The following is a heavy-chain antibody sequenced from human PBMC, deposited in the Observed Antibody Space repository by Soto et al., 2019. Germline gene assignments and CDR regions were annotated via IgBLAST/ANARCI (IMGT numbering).Heavy chain of an antibody. CDR3: AAYTFSGGSVYYFDY. D-gene: IGHD2-15*01. V-gene: IGHV4-59*01. CDR1: GGSISSYY. CDR2: IYYSGST. Sequence: SETLSLTCTVSGGSISSYYWSWIRQPPGKGLEWIGYIYYSGSTNYNPSLKSRVTISVDTSKNQFSLKLSSVTAADTAVYYCAAYTFSGGSVYYFDYWGQGTLVTVPQ. J-gene: IGHJ4*02.